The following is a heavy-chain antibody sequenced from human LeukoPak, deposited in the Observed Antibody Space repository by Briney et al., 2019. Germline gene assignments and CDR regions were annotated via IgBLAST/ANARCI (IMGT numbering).Heavy chain of an antibody. CDR3: ASGDYSNYFDLDP. D-gene: IGHD4-11*01. V-gene: IGHV1-2*02. J-gene: IGHJ5*02. CDR2: INPNSGGT. CDR1: GYTFTGYY. Sequence: ASAKVSCKASGYTFTGYYMHWVRQAPGQGLEWMGWINPNSGGTNYAQKFQGRVTMTRDTSISTAYMELSRLRSDDTAVYYCASGDYSNYFDLDPWGQGTLVTVSS.